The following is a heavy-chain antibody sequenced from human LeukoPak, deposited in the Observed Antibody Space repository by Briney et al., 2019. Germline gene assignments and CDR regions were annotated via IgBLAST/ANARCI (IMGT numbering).Heavy chain of an antibody. D-gene: IGHD6-19*01. V-gene: IGHV3-30*03. CDR2: ISYDGSNK. Sequence: PGGSLRLSCAASGFTFSSYGMHWVRQAPGKGLEWVAVISYDGSNKYYADSVKGRFTISRDNSKNTLYLQMNSLRAEDTAVYYCARDKQWLDYYFDYWGQGTLVTVSS. CDR1: GFTFSSYG. J-gene: IGHJ4*02. CDR3: ARDKQWLDYYFDY.